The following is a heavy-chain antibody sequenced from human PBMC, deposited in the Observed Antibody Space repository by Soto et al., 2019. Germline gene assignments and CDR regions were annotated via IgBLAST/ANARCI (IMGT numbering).Heavy chain of an antibody. D-gene: IGHD3-10*01. V-gene: IGHV4-59*08. Sequence: SETLSLTCTVSGDSISSYYWTWIRQPPGKGLEWIGIIYYSGSINSNPSLKSRAIISLDTSKNQFSLNLSSVTAADTAVYYCATRTFGSNAFFDTWGQGALVTVSS. CDR3: ATRTFGSNAFFDT. J-gene: IGHJ4*02. CDR2: IYYSGSI. CDR1: GDSISSYY.